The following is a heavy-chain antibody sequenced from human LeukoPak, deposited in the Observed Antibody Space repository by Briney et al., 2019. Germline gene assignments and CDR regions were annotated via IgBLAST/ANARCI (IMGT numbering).Heavy chain of an antibody. CDR2: ISSSGSTI. V-gene: IGHV3-11*01. CDR3: AKAPYYYGMDV. J-gene: IGHJ6*02. CDR1: GFTFSDYY. Sequence: GGSLRLSCAASGFTFSDYYMSWIRQAPGKGLEWVSYISSSGSTIYYADSVKGRFTISRDNAKNSLYLQMNSLRAEDTALYYCAKAPYYYGMDVWGQGTTVTVSS.